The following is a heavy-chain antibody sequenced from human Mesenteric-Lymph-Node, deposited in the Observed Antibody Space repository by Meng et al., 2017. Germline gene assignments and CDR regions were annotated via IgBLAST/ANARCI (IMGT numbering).Heavy chain of an antibody. Sequence: VQLQQSGPGLVQPSQTLSLTCAISGDSVSSNSAAWIWIRQSPSRGLEWLGRTYYKSKWYNDYAVSVKRRITINPDTSRNQFSLQLNSVTPEDTAVYFCARERDSGPNHFDYWGQGILVTVSS. CDR3: ARERDSGPNHFDY. CDR2: TYYKSKWYN. D-gene: IGHD5-12*01. CDR1: GDSVSSNSAA. J-gene: IGHJ4*01. V-gene: IGHV6-1*01.